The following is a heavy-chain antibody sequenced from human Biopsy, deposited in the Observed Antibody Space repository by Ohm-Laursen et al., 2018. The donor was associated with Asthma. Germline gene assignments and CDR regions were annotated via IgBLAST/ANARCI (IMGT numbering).Heavy chain of an antibody. CDR2: IHHSGTS. CDR1: GDPITSGGCC. J-gene: IGHJ4*02. Sequence: TLSLTCTVPGDPITSGGCCWNWIRQHPGKGLEWIGYIHHSGTSYFNPSLKSRVSFSRDTSKNQFSLRLSSVTAADTAMYYCARIPRRSGSYFVDYWGQGTLVTVSS. D-gene: IGHD3-22*01. CDR3: ARIPRRSGSYFVDY. V-gene: IGHV4-31*03.